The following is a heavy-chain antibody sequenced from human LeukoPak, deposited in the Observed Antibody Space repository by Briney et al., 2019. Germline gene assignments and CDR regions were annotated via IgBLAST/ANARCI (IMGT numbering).Heavy chain of an antibody. CDR2: INPNSGGT. D-gene: IGHD3-10*01. Sequence: ASVKVSCKASGYTFTGYYMHWVRQAPGQGLGWMGWINPNSGGTNYAQKFQGRVTMTRDTSISTAYMELSRLRSDDTAVYYCARDSGSGTQGDYWGQGTLVTVSS. CDR3: ARDSGSGTQGDY. CDR1: GYTFTGYY. V-gene: IGHV1-2*02. J-gene: IGHJ4*02.